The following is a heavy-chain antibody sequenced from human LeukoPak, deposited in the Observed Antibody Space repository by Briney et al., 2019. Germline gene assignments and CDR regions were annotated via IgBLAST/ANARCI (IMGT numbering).Heavy chain of an antibody. J-gene: IGHJ4*02. V-gene: IGHV4-39*01. CDR2: IYYSGST. D-gene: IGHD3-10*01. CDR1: GGSISSSSYY. Sequence: SETLSLTCTVSGGSISSSSYYWGWIRQPPGKGLEWIGRIYYSGSTYYNPSLKSRVTISVDTSKNQFSLKLSSVTAADTAVYYCARHRGYYGSGSYYDYWGQGTLVTVSS. CDR3: ARHRGYYGSGSYYDY.